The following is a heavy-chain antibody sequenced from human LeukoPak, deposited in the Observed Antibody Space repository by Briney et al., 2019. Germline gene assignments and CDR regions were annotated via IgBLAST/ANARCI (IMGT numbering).Heavy chain of an antibody. D-gene: IGHD3-22*01. CDR1: GGSISSYY. J-gene: IGHJ4*02. CDR3: ARGAHYYDTSGYLMPSNY. V-gene: IGHV4-59*01. Sequence: SETLSLTCTVAGGSISSYYWSWIRQPPGKGLEWIGYIYYSGSTNYNPSLKSRATISVDTSKNQFSLKLSSVTAADTAVYYCARGAHYYDTSGYLMPSNYWGQGTLVTVSS. CDR2: IYYSGST.